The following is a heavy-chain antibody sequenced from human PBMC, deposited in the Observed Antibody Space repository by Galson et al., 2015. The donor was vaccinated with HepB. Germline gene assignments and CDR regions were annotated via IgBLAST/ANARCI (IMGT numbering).Heavy chain of an antibody. CDR3: ARHNDLDY. D-gene: IGHD1-1*01. J-gene: IGHJ4*02. CDR2: IYYSGST. V-gene: IGHV4-39*01. Sequence: ETLSLTCSVSGGSISSHSYWWGWIRQPPEKGLEWIASIYYSGSTYYNPSLKSRVTISVDTSKNQFSLKLSSVTAADTAVYYCARHNDLDYWGQGTLVTVSS. CDR1: GGSISSHSYW.